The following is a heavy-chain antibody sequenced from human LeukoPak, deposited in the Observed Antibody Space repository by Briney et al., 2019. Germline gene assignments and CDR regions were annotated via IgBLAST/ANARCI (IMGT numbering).Heavy chain of an antibody. Sequence: GGSLRLSCAASGFTFSSYSMNWVRQAPGKGLEWVSYISSSSSTIYYADSVKGRFTISRDNAKNSLYLQMSSLRAEDTAVYYCARHRGISTRDFEYWGQGTLVTVSS. V-gene: IGHV3-48*01. CDR3: ARHRGISTRDFEY. CDR1: GFTFSSYS. D-gene: IGHD3-16*01. CDR2: ISSSSSTI. J-gene: IGHJ4*02.